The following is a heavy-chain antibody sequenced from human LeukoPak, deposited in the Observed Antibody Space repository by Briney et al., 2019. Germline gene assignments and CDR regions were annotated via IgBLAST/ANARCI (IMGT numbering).Heavy chain of an antibody. J-gene: IGHJ4*02. CDR1: GGTFSSYA. CDR3: ASTTYYYGSGSYRFDY. CDR2: IIPIFGTA. V-gene: IGHV1-69*05. D-gene: IGHD3-10*01. Sequence: ASVKVSCKASGGTFSSYAISWVRQAPGQGLEWMGRIIPIFGTANYAQKFQGRVTITTVESTSTAYMELSSLRSEDTAVYYCASTTYYYGSGSYRFDYWGQGTLVTVSS.